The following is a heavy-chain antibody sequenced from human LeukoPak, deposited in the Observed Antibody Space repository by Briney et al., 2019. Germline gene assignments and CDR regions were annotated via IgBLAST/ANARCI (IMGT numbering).Heavy chain of an antibody. J-gene: IGHJ4*02. D-gene: IGHD2-2*01. CDR3: ERDADRYCSSTSCPDFDY. CDR1: GFTFSSYS. CDR2: ISSSSSYI. V-gene: IGHV3-21*01. Sequence: GGSLRLSCAASGFTFSSYSMNWVRQAPGKGLEWVSSISSSSSYIYYADSVKGRFTISRDNAKNSLYLQMNSLRAEDTAVYYCERDADRYCSSTSCPDFDYWGQGTLVTVSS.